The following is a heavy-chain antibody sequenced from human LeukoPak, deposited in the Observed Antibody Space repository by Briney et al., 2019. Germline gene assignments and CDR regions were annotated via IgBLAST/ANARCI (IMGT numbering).Heavy chain of an antibody. CDR3: ARPTVTPDYYYYGMDV. CDR2: IIPIFGTA. V-gene: IGHV1-69*13. J-gene: IGHJ6*02. D-gene: IGHD4-17*01. Sequence: ASVNVSCKASGGTFSSYAISWVRQAPGQGLEWMGGIIPIFGTANYAQKFQGRVTITADESTSTAYMELSSLRSEDTAVYYCARPTVTPDYYYYGMDVWGQGTTVTVSS. CDR1: GGTFSSYA.